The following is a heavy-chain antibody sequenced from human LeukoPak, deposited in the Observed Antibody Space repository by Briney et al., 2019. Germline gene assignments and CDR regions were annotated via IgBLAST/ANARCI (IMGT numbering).Heavy chain of an antibody. CDR3: ARQTYGDYVYDAFDI. J-gene: IGHJ3*02. V-gene: IGHV5-51*01. CDR2: IYPDDSDT. CDR1: GYSFTSYW. D-gene: IGHD4-17*01. Sequence: GESLKISCKGSGYSFTSYWFGWVRQMPGKGLEWMGIIYPDDSDTRYSPSFQGQVTISADKSISTAYLHWSSLKASDTAMYYCARQTYGDYVYDAFDIWGQGTMVTVSS.